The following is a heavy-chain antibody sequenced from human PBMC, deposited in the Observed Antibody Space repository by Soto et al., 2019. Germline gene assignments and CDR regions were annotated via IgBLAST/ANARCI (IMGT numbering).Heavy chain of an antibody. J-gene: IGHJ6*03. Sequence: QVQLQQWGAGLLKPSETLSLTCAVYGGSFSGYYWSWIRQPPGKGLEWIGEINHSGSTNYTPSLNSRVTISVDTSKNQFALKLSSVTAADTAVYYCARGWGYCSGGSCYKDYYYYMDVWGKGTTVTVSS. V-gene: IGHV4-34*01. D-gene: IGHD2-15*01. CDR1: GGSFSGYY. CDR2: INHSGST. CDR3: ARGWGYCSGGSCYKDYYYYMDV.